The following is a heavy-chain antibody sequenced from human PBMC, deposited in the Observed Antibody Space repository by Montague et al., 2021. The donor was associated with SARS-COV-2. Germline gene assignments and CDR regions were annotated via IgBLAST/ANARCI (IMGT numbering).Heavy chain of an antibody. CDR1: GFSLNTNGMG. V-gene: IGHV2-5*02. Sequence: PALVKPTQTLTLTCTVSGFSLNTNGMGVGWIRQLPGEAPAWLALIYWDDDNRYSPSLKTRLTITKDTSRNQVFLPMTNVDPGDTGTYFCARYTSRMYGSFDYWGRGALVSVS. D-gene: IGHD3-16*02. CDR3: ARYTSRMYGSFDY. CDR2: IYWDDDN. J-gene: IGHJ4*02.